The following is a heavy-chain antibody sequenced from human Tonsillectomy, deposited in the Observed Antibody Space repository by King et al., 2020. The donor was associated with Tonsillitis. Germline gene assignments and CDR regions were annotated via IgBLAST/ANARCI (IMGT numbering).Heavy chain of an antibody. CDR1: GFTFGNYG. CDR2: IAYDASYE. J-gene: IGHJ2*01. CDR3: AKDGIALSDWYFDL. Sequence: HVQLVESGGGVVQPGTSLRLSCAASGFTFGNYGMHWVRQAPGKGLEWVALIAYDASYENYADSVKGRFTISRDNSKNTLYLEMNSLRVEDTAVYYCAKDGIALSDWYFDLWGRGTLVTVSS. D-gene: IGHD3-16*02. V-gene: IGHV3-30*18.